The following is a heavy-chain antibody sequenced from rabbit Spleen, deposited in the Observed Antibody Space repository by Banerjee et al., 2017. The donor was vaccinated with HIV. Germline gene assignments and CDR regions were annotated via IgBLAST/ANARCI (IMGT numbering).Heavy chain of an antibody. D-gene: IGHD1-1*01. V-gene: IGHV1S7*01. J-gene: IGHJ2*01. CDR3: ARNYVNAFDP. Sequence: QLKETGGGLVQPGGSLTLSCKASGFDFSSYYMSWVRQAPGKGLEWIGYIDPIFGSTYYASWVNGRFTISSHNAQNTLYLQLNSLTAADTATYFCARNYVNAFDPWGPGTLVTVS. CDR2: IDPIFGST. CDR1: GFDFSSYY.